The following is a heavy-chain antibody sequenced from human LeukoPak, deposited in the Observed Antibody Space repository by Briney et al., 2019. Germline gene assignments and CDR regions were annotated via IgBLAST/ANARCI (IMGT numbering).Heavy chain of an antibody. CDR3: ARHARGKYYGSGSYPPCNWFDP. V-gene: IGHV4-39*01. CDR1: GASISGSGYY. J-gene: IGHJ5*02. Sequence: PSETLSLTCTVSGASISGSGYYWGWIRQPPGKGLEWTGSIYSSGSTYYNPSLKSRVTISVDTSKNQFSLKLSSVTAADTAVYYCARHARGKYYGSGSYPPCNWFDPWGQGTLVTVSS. CDR2: IYSSGST. D-gene: IGHD3-10*01.